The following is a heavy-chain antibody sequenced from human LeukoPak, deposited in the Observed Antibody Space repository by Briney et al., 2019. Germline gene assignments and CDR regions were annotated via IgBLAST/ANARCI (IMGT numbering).Heavy chain of an antibody. CDR1: GGSISSYY. J-gene: IGHJ3*01. Sequence: PSETLSLTCTVSGGSISSYYWTWIRQPPGKGLEWIGNIYYSGSTNYNPSLKSRVTISLDTSKYQFSLQLNSVTAADSAVYYCARDNDFGDAFDFWGQGTMVSVSS. CDR3: ARDNDFGDAFDF. CDR2: IYYSGST. D-gene: IGHD4-17*01. V-gene: IGHV4-59*01.